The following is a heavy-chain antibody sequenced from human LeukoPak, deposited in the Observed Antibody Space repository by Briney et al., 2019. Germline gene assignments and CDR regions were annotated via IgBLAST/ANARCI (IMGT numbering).Heavy chain of an antibody. CDR2: ISGSGGST. V-gene: IGHV3-23*01. Sequence: PGGSLRLSCAASGFTFNNYAMSWVRQAPGKGLEWVSGISGSGGSTYYADSVKGRFTISRDNAKNTLYLQMNSLRAKDTAVYYCARVFWYDSSFDYWGQGTLVTVSS. D-gene: IGHD3-22*01. CDR1: GFTFNNYA. J-gene: IGHJ4*02. CDR3: ARVFWYDSSFDY.